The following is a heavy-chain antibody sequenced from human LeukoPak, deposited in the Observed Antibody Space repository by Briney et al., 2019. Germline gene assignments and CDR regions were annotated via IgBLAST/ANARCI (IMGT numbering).Heavy chain of an antibody. V-gene: IGHV3-21*01. Sequence: AGSLRLSCAASGFTFSSYSMNWVRQAPGKGLEWVSSISSSSSHIYYADSVKGRFTISRDNAKNSLYLQMNSLRVEDTAVYYCARDRGWGKGDSEWELPNHFDYWGQGTLVTVSS. J-gene: IGHJ4*02. D-gene: IGHD1-26*01. CDR2: ISSSSSHI. CDR3: ARDRGWGKGDSEWELPNHFDY. CDR1: GFTFSSYS.